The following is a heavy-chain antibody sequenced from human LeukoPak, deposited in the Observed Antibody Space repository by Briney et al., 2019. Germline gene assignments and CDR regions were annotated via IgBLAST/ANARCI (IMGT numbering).Heavy chain of an antibody. V-gene: IGHV4-59*01. CDR1: GGSISSYY. J-gene: IGHJ6*03. Sequence: SETLSLTCTVSGGSISSYYWSWIRQPPGKGLEWIGYIYYSGSTNYNPSLKSRVTISVDTSKNQFSLKLSSVTAADTAVYYCARVVAARGSDYMDVWGKGTTVTVSS. CDR2: IYYSGST. D-gene: IGHD6-6*01. CDR3: ARVVAARGSDYMDV.